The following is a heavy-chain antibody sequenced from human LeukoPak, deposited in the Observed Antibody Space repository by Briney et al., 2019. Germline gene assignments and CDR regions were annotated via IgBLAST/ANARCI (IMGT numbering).Heavy chain of an antibody. Sequence: GGSPRLSCAASGFTFSSYAMHWARQAPGKGLEWVAVISYDGSNKYYADSVKGRFTISRDNSKNTLFLHMNSLRAEDTAVYYCAKWFGVRHRPYGMDVWGQGTTVTVSS. CDR1: GFTFSSYA. CDR2: ISYDGSNK. D-gene: IGHD3-10*01. J-gene: IGHJ6*02. V-gene: IGHV3-30-3*01. CDR3: AKWFGVRHRPYGMDV.